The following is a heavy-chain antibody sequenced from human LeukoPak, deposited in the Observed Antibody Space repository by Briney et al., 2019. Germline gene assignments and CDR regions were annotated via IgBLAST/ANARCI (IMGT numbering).Heavy chain of an antibody. J-gene: IGHJ4*02. CDR2: ISSNGGGT. CDR3: AKTISVRRYFEY. V-gene: IGHV3-64*01. CDR1: GFTFSSFA. Sequence: GGSLRLSCAASGFTFSSFAMSWVRQAPGKGLEYVSAISSNGGGTYYANSVKGRFTISRDNSKNTLYLQVGSLRAEDTAVYYCAKTISVRRYFEYWGQGTLVTVSS. D-gene: IGHD3-3*01.